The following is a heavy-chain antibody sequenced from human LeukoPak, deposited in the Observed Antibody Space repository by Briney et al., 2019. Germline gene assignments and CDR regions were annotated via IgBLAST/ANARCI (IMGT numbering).Heavy chain of an antibody. CDR1: GGSISSYY. CDR3: ARVAYSGYVDY. D-gene: IGHD5-12*01. V-gene: IGHV4-59*01. Sequence: SETLSLTCTVSGGSISSYYWSWIRQPPGKGLEWIGYIHYSGSTNYNASLKSGVTILADTSKNQFSVRLSSVTAADTAVYYCARVAYSGYVDYWGQGIVVTVSA. J-gene: IGHJ4*02. CDR2: IHYSGST.